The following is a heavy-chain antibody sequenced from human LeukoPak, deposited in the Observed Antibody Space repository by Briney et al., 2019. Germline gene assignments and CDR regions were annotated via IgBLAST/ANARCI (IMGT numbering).Heavy chain of an antibody. V-gene: IGHV3-21*01. CDR1: GFTFSSYS. CDR2: ISSSSSYI. CDR3: ARAGGNGDYGGY. Sequence: GGSLRLSCAASGFTFSSYSMNWVRQAPGKGLEWVSSISSSSSYIYHADSVKGRFTISRDNAKNSLYLQMNSLRAEDTAVYYCARAGGNGDYGGYWGQGTLVTVSS. D-gene: IGHD4-17*01. J-gene: IGHJ4*02.